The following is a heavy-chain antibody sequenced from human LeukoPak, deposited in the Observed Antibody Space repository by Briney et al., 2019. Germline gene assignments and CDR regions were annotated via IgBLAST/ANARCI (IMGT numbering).Heavy chain of an antibody. CDR2: ISSGSTYI. Sequence: GGSLRLSCAASGFTFSSYRLNWVRQAPGKGLEWVSSISSGSTYIYYTDSVKGRFTISRDNAKNSLYLEMNSLRAEDTAVYYCARDEGSGWTWGFFNYWGQGTLVTVSS. J-gene: IGHJ4*02. CDR1: GFTFSSYR. V-gene: IGHV3-21*01. CDR3: ARDEGSGWTWGFFNY. D-gene: IGHD6-19*01.